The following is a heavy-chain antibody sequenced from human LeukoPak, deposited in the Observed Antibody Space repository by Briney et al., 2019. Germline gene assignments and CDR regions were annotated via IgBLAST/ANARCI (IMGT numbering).Heavy chain of an antibody. CDR3: ARDLYDYVWGSYRYTGDDAFDI. CDR2: ISSSSSYI. Sequence: GSLRLSCAASGFTFSSYSMNLVRQAPGKGLGWVSSISSSSSYIYYADSVKGRFTISRDNAKNSLYLQMNSLRAEDTAVCHCARDLYDYVWGSYRYTGDDAFDIWGQGTMVTVSS. J-gene: IGHJ3*02. D-gene: IGHD3-16*02. CDR1: GFTFSSYS. V-gene: IGHV3-21*01.